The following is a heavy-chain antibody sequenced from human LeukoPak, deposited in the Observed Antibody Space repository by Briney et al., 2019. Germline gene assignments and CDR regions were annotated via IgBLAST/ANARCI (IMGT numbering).Heavy chain of an antibody. Sequence: SETLSLTCAVYGGSFSGYYWSWIGQPPGKGLEWIGSIYYSGSTYYNPSLKSRVTISVDTSKNQFSLKLSSVTAADTAVYYCARRSEGSSGWSYFDYWGQGTLVTVSS. CDR2: IYYSGST. V-gene: IGHV4-34*01. CDR3: ARRSEGSSGWSYFDY. D-gene: IGHD6-19*01. J-gene: IGHJ4*02. CDR1: GGSFSGYY.